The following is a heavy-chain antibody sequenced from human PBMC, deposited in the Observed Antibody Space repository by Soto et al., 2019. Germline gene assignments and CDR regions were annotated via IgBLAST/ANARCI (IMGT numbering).Heavy chain of an antibody. D-gene: IGHD1-7*01. J-gene: IGHJ6*02. V-gene: IGHV4-34*01. CDR1: GGSFSGYY. CDR2: INHSGST. Sequence: SETLSLTCAVYGGSFSGYYWSWIRQPPGKGLEWIGEINHSGSTNYNPSLKSRVTISVDTSKNKFSLKLSSVTAADTAVYYCARKIRVGQLRVYYYYGMDVWGQGTTVTVSS. CDR3: ARKIRVGQLRVYYYYGMDV.